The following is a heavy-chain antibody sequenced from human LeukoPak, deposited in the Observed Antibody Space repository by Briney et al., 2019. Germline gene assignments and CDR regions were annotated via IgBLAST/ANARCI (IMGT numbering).Heavy chain of an antibody. J-gene: IGHJ4*02. CDR3: AKDIVRMEEGHYFDY. D-gene: IGHD1-1*01. Sequence: PGGSLRLSCAASGFTFGGYAMHWVRQAPERGLEWVSLFSGDGGSTYYADSVKGRFTISRDNSKNSLYLQMNSLRTEDTALYYCAKDIVRMEEGHYFDYWGQGTLVTVSS. CDR1: GFTFGGYA. CDR2: FSGDGGST. V-gene: IGHV3-43*02.